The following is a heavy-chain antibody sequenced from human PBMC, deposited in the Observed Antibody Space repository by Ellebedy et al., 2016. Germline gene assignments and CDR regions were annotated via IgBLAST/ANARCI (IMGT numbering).Heavy chain of an antibody. Sequence: GGSLRLSCAASGFTFSNYSMNWVRQAPGKGLEWASSISSSSIDMYYSGSVKGRFTISRDNAKNSLYLQMNSLRAEDTAMYYCAKDRGARAVSGKDFWGQGTLVTVSS. J-gene: IGHJ4*02. CDR3: AKDRGARAVSGKDF. CDR2: ISSSSIDM. V-gene: IGHV3-21*01. D-gene: IGHD3-10*01. CDR1: GFTFSNYS.